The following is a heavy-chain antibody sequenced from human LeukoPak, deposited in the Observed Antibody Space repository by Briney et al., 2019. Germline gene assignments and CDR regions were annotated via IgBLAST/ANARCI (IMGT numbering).Heavy chain of an antibody. V-gene: IGHV4-30-2*01. CDR2: IYHSGST. D-gene: IGHD3-22*01. J-gene: IGHJ4*02. Sequence: PSETLSLTCAVSGGSISSGGYSWSWIRQPPGKGLEWIGYIYHSGSTYYNPSLKSRVTISVDTSKNQFSLKLSSVTAADTAVYYCARRLHYYDSSGTDYWGQGTLVTVSS. CDR3: ARRLHYYDSSGTDY. CDR1: GGSISSGGYS.